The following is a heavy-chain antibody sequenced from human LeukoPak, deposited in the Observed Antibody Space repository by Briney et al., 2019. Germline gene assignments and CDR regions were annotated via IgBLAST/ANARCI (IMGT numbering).Heavy chain of an antibody. CDR2: MSSSGSTI. D-gene: IGHD2-2*01. Sequence: GGSLRLSCAASGFTFSDYYMSWIRQAPGKGLEWVSYMSSSGSTIYYADSVRGRFNISRDNAKNSLYLQMNSLRAEDTAVYYCARDFPDIVVVPAAHPKAGWFDPWGQGTLVTVSS. CDR1: GFTFSDYY. V-gene: IGHV3-11*01. CDR3: ARDFPDIVVVPAAHPKAGWFDP. J-gene: IGHJ5*02.